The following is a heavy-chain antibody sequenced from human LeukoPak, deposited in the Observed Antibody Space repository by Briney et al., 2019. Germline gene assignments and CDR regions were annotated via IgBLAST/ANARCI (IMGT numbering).Heavy chain of an antibody. Sequence: SETLSLTCTVSGASINSRGFPGGGYYWSWVRQPAGKGLEWIGRVFPSGTTNYNPSLKSRVTISIDTSKGQFSLKLSSVSAADTAVYYCARLAETYYMDVWGKGTTVTISS. CDR3: ARLAETYYMDV. CDR2: VFPSGTT. CDR1: GASINSRGFPGGGYY. V-gene: IGHV4-61*02. J-gene: IGHJ6*03.